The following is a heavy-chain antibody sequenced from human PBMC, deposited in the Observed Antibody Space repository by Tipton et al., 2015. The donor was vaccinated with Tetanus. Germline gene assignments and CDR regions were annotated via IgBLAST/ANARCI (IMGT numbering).Heavy chain of an antibody. CDR1: GMTLSYFA. D-gene: IGHD5-12*01. CDR2: LGTTSGYI. V-gene: IGHV3-21*01. J-gene: IGHJ4*02. Sequence: SLRLSCAASGMTLSYFAMSWVRQAPGKGLEWVSSLGTTSGYIFYADSVKGRFTISRDDAKNSLFLQMNSLRAEDTAVYYCARGPRLLLYYFDSWGQGTLVTVSS. CDR3: ARGPRLLLYYFDS.